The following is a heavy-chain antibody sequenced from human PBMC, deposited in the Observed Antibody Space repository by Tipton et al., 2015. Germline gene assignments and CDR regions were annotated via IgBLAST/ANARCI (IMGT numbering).Heavy chain of an antibody. J-gene: IGHJ6*02. CDR1: GGSFSYHY. V-gene: IGHV4-59*11. Sequence: TLSLTCAVEGGSFSYHYWSWIRQPPGKGLEWIGYIYYSGSTNYNPSLKSRVTISVDTSKNQFSLKLSSVTAADTAVYYCARGHYVSRMDVWGQGTTVTVSS. CDR2: IYYSGST. D-gene: IGHD3-10*01. CDR3: ARGHYVSRMDV.